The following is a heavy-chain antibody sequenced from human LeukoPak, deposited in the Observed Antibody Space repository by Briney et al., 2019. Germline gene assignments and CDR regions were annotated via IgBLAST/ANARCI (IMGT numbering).Heavy chain of an antibody. D-gene: IGHD4-11*01. V-gene: IGHV1-69*04. CDR3: ASFPDQTTFFDY. CDR2: IIPILGIA. J-gene: IGHJ4*02. Sequence: SVTVSCKASGGTFSIYAISWVRQAPGQGLEWMGRIIPILGIANYAQKFQGRVTITADKSTSTAYMELSSLRSEDTAVYYCASFPDQTTFFDYWGQGTLVTVSS. CDR1: GGTFSIYA.